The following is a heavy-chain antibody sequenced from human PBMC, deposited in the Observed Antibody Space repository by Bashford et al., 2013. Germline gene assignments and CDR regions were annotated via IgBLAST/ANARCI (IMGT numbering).Heavy chain of an antibody. Sequence: VRQAPGKGLEWVSVFYPGGSAQYADSVKGRFTISRDKSKNTLYLQMSSLRAEDTAVYYCVRGGGTVDFWGQGTLVTVSS. D-gene: IGHD2-15*01. CDR3: VRGGGTVDF. V-gene: IGHV3-53*01. J-gene: IGHJ4*02. CDR2: FYPGGSA.